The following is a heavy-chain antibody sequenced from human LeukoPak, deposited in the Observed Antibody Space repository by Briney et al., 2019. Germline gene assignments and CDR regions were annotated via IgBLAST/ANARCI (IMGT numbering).Heavy chain of an antibody. J-gene: IGHJ6*02. V-gene: IGHV1-8*01. D-gene: IGHD3-22*01. CDR1: GYTFTNYE. Sequence: ASVKVSCKASGYTFTNYEINWVRQGTRQGLEWLGWMNPSSGNTGYAQKFQGRVTMTRDTSISTAYMELSSLRSEDTAVYYCARVAYYYDSAGKSLKFFYGMDVWGQGTTVTVSS. CDR2: MNPSSGNT. CDR3: ARVAYYYDSAGKSLKFFYGMDV.